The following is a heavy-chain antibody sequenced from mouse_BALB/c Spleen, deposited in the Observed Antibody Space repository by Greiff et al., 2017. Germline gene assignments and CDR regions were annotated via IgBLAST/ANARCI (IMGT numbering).Heavy chain of an antibody. J-gene: IGHJ2*01. CDR3: AKVYYDYDGGYFDY. CDR2: ISSGGSYT. D-gene: IGHD2-4*01. CDR1: GFTFSSYA. Sequence: EVHLVESGGGLVKPGGSLKLSCAASGFTFSSYAMSWVRQSPEKRLEWVAEISSGGSYTYYPDTVTGRFTISRDNAKNTLYLEMSSLRSEDTAMYYCAKVYYDYDGGYFDYWGQGTTLTVSS. V-gene: IGHV5-9-4*01.